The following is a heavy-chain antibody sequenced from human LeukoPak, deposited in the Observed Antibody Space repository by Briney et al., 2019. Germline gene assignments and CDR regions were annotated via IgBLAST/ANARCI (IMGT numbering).Heavy chain of an antibody. Sequence: SETLSLTCTVSGGSISSYYWSWIRQPPGKGLEWIGYIYYSGSTNYNPSLKSRVTISVDTSKNQFSLKLSSVTAADTAVYYCARQKLLEDEKRFDYWGQGTLVTVSS. D-gene: IGHD3-3*01. J-gene: IGHJ4*02. CDR1: GGSISSYY. V-gene: IGHV4-59*08. CDR2: IYYSGST. CDR3: ARQKLLEDEKRFDY.